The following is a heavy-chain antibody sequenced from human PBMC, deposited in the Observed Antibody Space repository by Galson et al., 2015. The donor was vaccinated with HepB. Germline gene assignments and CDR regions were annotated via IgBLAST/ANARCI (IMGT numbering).Heavy chain of an antibody. CDR1: GYTFTSYA. J-gene: IGHJ4*02. CDR2: INAGNGNT. V-gene: IGHV1-3*01. Sequence: SVKVSCKASGYTFTSYAMHWVRQAPGQRLEWMGWINAGNGNTKYSQKFQGRVTITRDTSASTAYVELSSLRSEDTAVYYCARGAFGGATLTVWGQGTLVTVSS. CDR3: ARGAFGGATLTV. D-gene: IGHD1-26*01.